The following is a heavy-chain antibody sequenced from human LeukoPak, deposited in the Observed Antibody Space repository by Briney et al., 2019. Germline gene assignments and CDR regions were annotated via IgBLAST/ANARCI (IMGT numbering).Heavy chain of an antibody. CDR3: ARSAAAGTGGWGDNWFDP. D-gene: IGHD6-13*01. Sequence: GASVKVSCKASGYTFTSYYMHWVRQAPGQGLEWMGIINPSGGSTSYAQKFQGRVTMTRDTSTSTVYMELSSLRSEGTAVYYCARSAAAGTGGWGDNWFDPWGQGTLVTVSS. J-gene: IGHJ5*02. CDR1: GYTFTSYY. CDR2: INPSGGST. V-gene: IGHV1-46*01.